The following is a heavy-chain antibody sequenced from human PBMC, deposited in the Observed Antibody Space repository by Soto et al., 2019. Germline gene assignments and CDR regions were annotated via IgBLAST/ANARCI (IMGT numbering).Heavy chain of an antibody. V-gene: IGHV4-4*07. CDR1: GGSISCHC. Sequence: KSSATLSLTWSVSGGSISCHCWSWIRLPAGRRLQWVGRIYSSGTTNYNPSLKSRVRMSVDTDRNSFSLRLDSVTAADTAVYYCARNFDIAATGTAFDSWGRGVLVTVSS. D-gene: IGHD6-13*01. CDR2: IYSSGTT. J-gene: IGHJ4*02. CDR3: ARNFDIAATGTAFDS.